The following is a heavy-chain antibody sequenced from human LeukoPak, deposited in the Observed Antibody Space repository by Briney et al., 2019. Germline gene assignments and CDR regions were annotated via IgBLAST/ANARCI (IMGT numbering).Heavy chain of an antibody. CDR1: GFTFSNYW. Sequence: AGGSLRLSCAASGFTFSNYWMHWVRQAPGKGLVWVSRINTDGSSTSYADSVKGRFTISRDNAKNTLYLQMNTLRAEDTAVYYCAKGYCSSTSCPCDYWGQGTLVTVSS. CDR2: INTDGSST. J-gene: IGHJ4*02. CDR3: AKGYCSSTSCPCDY. V-gene: IGHV3-74*01. D-gene: IGHD2-2*01.